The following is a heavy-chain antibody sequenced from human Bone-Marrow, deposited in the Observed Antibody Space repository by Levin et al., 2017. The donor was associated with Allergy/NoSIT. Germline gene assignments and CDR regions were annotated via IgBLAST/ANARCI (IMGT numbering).Heavy chain of an antibody. J-gene: IGHJ4*02. CDR2: MNPDTGKT. CDR1: GYTFTSHD. Sequence: GESLKISCKTSGYTFTSHDINWVRQATGQGLELMGWMNPDTGKTGYAQKFQGRVTLTRNTSERTAYMELSSLISEDTAMYYCALNYGDYGFDCWGQGTLVTVSS. D-gene: IGHD4-17*01. V-gene: IGHV1-8*01. CDR3: ALNYGDYGFDC.